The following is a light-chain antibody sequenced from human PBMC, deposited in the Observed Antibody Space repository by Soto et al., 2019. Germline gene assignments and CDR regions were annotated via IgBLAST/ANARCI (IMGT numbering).Light chain of an antibody. J-gene: IGKJ4*01. CDR2: TAS. CDR3: QQANSFPLT. CDR1: QGISSW. V-gene: IGKV1-12*01. Sequence: DLQMTQSPSSVSASVGDRVTITCRASQGISSWLGWYQMKPGKAPNLLTHTASSLQSGVPPRFIGGASGADCTLTISSLQPEEVATYYCQQANSFPLTFGGGTKVEIK.